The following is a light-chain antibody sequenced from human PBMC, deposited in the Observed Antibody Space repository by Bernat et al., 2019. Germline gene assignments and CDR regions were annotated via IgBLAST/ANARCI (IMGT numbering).Light chain of an antibody. Sequence: QSVLTQPPSASGTPGQRVTISCSGSSSNIGSNTVNWYQQLPGTAPKLLIYSNNHRPSGDPDRFSGSKSGTSASLAISGLQSEDEADYYCAAWDDSLNGLVFGGGTKLTVL. CDR1: SSNIGSNT. CDR3: AAWDDSLNGLV. V-gene: IGLV1-44*01. J-gene: IGLJ2*01. CDR2: SNN.